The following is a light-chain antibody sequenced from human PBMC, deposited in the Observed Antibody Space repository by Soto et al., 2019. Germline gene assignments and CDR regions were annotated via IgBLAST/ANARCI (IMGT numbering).Light chain of an antibody. CDR2: GAS. V-gene: IGKV3-20*01. Sequence: PGERATLSCRASQSINSRYLAWYQQKPGQAPRLLIYGASSRATGIPHRFSGSGSGTDFTLTISRLEPEDFAVYYCQQFGSSPGFTFGPGTKVDIK. CDR3: QQFGSSPGFT. CDR1: QSINSRY. J-gene: IGKJ3*01.